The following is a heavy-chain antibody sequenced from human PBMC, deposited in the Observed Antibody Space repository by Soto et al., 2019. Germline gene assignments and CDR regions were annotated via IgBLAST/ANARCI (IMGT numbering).Heavy chain of an antibody. V-gene: IGHV3-30-3*01. CDR2: ISYDGSNK. J-gene: IGHJ4*02. CDR3: ARESPVLVPAAMAVIDY. CDR1: GFTFSSYA. D-gene: IGHD2-2*01. Sequence: PGGSLRLSCAASGFTFSSYAMHWVRQAPGKGLEWVAVISYDGSNKYYADSVKGRFTISRDNSKNTLYLQMNSLRAEDTAVYYCARESPVLVPAAMAVIDYWGQGTLVTVSS.